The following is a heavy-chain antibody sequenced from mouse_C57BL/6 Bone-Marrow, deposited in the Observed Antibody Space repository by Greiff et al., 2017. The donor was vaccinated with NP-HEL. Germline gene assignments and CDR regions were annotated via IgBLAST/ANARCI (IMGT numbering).Heavy chain of an antibody. CDR3: ARMRPPCYYGSFPLAY. V-gene: IGHV8-8*01. CDR1: GFSLSTFGMG. Sequence: QVTLKVSGPGILQPSQTLSLTCSFSGFSLSTFGMGVGWLRQPSGKGLEWLAHIWWDDDKYYNPALKSRLTISKDTSKNQVFLKIAKVDTADTATYYCARMRPPCYYGSFPLAYWGQGTLVTVSA. J-gene: IGHJ3*01. CDR2: IWWDDDK. D-gene: IGHD1-1*01.